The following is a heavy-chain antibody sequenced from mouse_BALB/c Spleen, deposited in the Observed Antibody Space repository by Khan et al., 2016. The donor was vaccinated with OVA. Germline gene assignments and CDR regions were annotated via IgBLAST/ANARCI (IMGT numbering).Heavy chain of an antibody. V-gene: IGHV3-2*02. J-gene: IGHJ2*01. D-gene: IGHD2-2*01. CDR3: ARVYDGYYFDY. CDR1: GYSITSDYA. Sequence: EVQLVESGPGLVKPSQSLSLTCTVTGYSITSDYAWNWIRQFPGNKLEWMGYISYSGSTSYNPSLKSRISITRDTSKNQFFLQLNSVTTEDTATYYCARVYDGYYFDYWGQGTTLTVSS. CDR2: ISYSGST.